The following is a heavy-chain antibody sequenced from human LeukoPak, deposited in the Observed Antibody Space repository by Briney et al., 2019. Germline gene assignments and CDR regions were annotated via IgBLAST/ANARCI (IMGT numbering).Heavy chain of an antibody. V-gene: IGHV3-48*03. CDR3: ARTAINVFQH. J-gene: IGHJ1*01. D-gene: IGHD2-21*01. CDR2: MSRSGSTI. CDR1: VVTVSSYE. Sequence: SHTLACAASVVTVSSYETNWVRLGPGEGREWFSYMSRSGSTIYYADSVKGRFTLSRDNAKNSLFLQMNSLRAEDTAVYYCARTAINVFQHWGQGTLVTV.